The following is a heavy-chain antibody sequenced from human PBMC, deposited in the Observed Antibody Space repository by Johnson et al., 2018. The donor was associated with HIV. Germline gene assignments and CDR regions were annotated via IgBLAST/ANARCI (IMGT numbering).Heavy chain of an antibody. D-gene: IGHD3-10*01. CDR3: ARTPGTGDAFDI. CDR2: ISYGGSNR. CDR1: GFTFSNAW. J-gene: IGHJ3*02. Sequence: VQLVESGGGLVKPGGSLRLSCAASGFTFSNAWMNWVRQAPGKGLEWVAVISYGGSNRYYADSVKGRFTVSRDNSKNTLYLQMNSLRAEDTAVYYCARTPGTGDAFDIWGHGTMVTVSS. V-gene: IGHV3-30*03.